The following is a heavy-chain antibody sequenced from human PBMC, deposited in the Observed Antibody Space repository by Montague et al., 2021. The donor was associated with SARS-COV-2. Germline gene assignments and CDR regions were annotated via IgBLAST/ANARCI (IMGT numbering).Heavy chain of an antibody. Sequence: SETLSLTCTVSGGSISSYYWSWIRQPPGKGLEWIGYIYYSGSTNYNPSLKSRVTTSVDTSKNQFSLKLSSVTAADTAVYYCARALVPEEWLFGGDYYYYMDVWGKGTTVTVSS. J-gene: IGHJ6*03. CDR2: IYYSGST. V-gene: IGHV4-59*01. D-gene: IGHD3-3*01. CDR3: ARALVPEEWLFGGDYYYYMDV. CDR1: GGSISSYY.